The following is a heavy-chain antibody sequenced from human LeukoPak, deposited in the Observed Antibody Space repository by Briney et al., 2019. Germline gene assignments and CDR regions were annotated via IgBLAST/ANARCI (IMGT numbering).Heavy chain of an antibody. J-gene: IGHJ4*02. V-gene: IGHV4-61*08. CDR1: GGSISSGGYY. CDR2: IYYSENT. D-gene: IGHD1-14*01. CDR3: ARRKARTPNYFDY. Sequence: SETLSLTCTVSGGSISSGGYYWTWIRQPPGKGLEWIEYIYYSENTNYNPSLKSRVTISLDTSKNEFSLKLTSVTAADTAMYYCARRKARTPNYFDYWGQGALVTVSS.